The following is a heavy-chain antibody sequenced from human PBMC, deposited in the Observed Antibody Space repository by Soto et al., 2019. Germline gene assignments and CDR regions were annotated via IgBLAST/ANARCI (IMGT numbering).Heavy chain of an antibody. CDR3: ARDEFIVATIRGQFDY. Sequence: GASVKVSCKASGGTFSSYAISWVRQAPGQRLEWMGGIIAIFGTANYSQKFQGRVTITRDASTSTAYMELKSLRSDDTAVSYCARDEFIVATIRGQFDYWGQGTLVTVSS. CDR1: GGTFSSYA. J-gene: IGHJ4*02. V-gene: IGHV1-69*05. D-gene: IGHD5-12*01. CDR2: IIAIFGTA.